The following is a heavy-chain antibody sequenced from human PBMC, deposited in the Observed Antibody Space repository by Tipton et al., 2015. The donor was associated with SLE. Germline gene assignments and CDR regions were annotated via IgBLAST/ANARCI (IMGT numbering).Heavy chain of an antibody. V-gene: IGHV4-34*01. D-gene: IGHD3-3*01. J-gene: IGHJ4*02. CDR2: INDSGRT. CDR3: ARDPPITIFGVAGYYFDY. Sequence: TLSLTCTVYGESLSGHYWSWIRQSPGKGLECIGEINDSGRTNFHPSLKSRATISIDTSKNQFSLKLSSVTAADTAVYYCARDPPITIFGVAGYYFDYWGQGTLVTVSS. CDR1: GESLSGHY.